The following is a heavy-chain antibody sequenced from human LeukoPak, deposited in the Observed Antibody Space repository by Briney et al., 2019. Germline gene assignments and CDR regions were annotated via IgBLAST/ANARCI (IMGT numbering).Heavy chain of an antibody. Sequence: GGSLRLSCVASEFNFFSYGMQWVRQAPGKGLVWVSRIFTDGTTTSYADSVKGRFTISRDDAKNTLYLQMNSLRAEDTAVYYCARELPREVTLDYWGQGTLVTVSP. V-gene: IGHV3-74*01. J-gene: IGHJ4*01. CDR3: ARELPREVTLDY. CDR1: EFNFFSYG. D-gene: IGHD2-21*02. CDR2: IFTDGTTT.